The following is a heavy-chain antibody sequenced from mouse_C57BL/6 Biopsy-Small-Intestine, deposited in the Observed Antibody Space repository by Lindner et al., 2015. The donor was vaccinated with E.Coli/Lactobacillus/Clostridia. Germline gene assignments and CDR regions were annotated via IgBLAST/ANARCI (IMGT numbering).Heavy chain of an antibody. V-gene: IGHV1-36*01. CDR2: FDPGHRET. CDR3: AQIVTIKMEDDYADSWAFHI. J-gene: IGHJ3*01. Sequence: SVKVSCKVSGDTLPELSMHWVRQAPGKGLEWMGGFDPGHRETIYAQKFQDRVTMTEDTSTDTAYMELTSLRSEDTAIYYCAQIVTIKMEDDYADSWAFHIWGQGTMVTVSS. D-gene: IGHD2-13*01. CDR1: GDTLPELS.